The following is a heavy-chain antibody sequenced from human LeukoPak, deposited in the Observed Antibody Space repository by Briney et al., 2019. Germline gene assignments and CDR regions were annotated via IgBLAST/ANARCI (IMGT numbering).Heavy chain of an antibody. CDR2: MKQDGSEK. CDR3: ARGSPYCSSTSCYLVSLYYFDY. Sequence: GGPLRLSCAASGFTFSSYSMNWVRQAPGKGLEWVANMKQDGSEKYYVDSVKGRFTISRDNAKNSLYLQMNSLRAEDTAVYYCARGSPYCSSTSCYLVSLYYFDYWGQGTLVTVSS. CDR1: GFTFSSYS. V-gene: IGHV3-7*01. D-gene: IGHD2-2*01. J-gene: IGHJ4*02.